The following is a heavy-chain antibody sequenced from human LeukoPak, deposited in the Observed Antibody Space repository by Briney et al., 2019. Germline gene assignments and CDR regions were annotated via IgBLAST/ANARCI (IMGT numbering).Heavy chain of an antibody. Sequence: SQTLSLTCTVSGGSISSGDYYWSWIRQPPGKGLEWIGYIYYSGSTYYNPSLKSRVTISVDTSKNQFSLKLSSVTAADTAVYYCARVYYDILTGSCTDSGGARNWFDPWGQGTLVTVPS. CDR2: IYYSGST. D-gene: IGHD3-9*01. CDR1: GGSISSGDYY. CDR3: ARVYYDILTGSCTDSGGARNWFDP. J-gene: IGHJ5*02. V-gene: IGHV4-30-4*08.